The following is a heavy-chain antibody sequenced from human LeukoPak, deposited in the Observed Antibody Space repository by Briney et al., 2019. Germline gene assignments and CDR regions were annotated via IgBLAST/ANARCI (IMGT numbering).Heavy chain of an antibody. CDR2: ISGSGSST. D-gene: IGHD3-22*01. J-gene: IGHJ4*02. V-gene: IGHV3-23*01. CDR1: GFTFSSYA. Sequence: AGGSLRLSCAASGFTFSSYAMSWVRQAPGKGLEWVSGISGSGSSTYYADSVKGRFTISRDNSKNTLYLQMNSLKAEDTAVYYCAKPPSYYYDSSGFVLDYWGQGALVTVSS. CDR3: AKPPSYYYDSSGFVLDY.